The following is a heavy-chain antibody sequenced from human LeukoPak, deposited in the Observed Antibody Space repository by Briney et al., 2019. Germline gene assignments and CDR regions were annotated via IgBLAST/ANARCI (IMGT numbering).Heavy chain of an antibody. Sequence: SVKVSCKASGYTFTSYDINWVRQATGQGLEWMGWMNPNSGNTGYAQKFQGRVTMTRNTSISTDYMELSSLRSEDTAVYYCARGLFRYYYDSSGYYYYYYYTDVWGKGTTVTVSS. D-gene: IGHD3-22*01. V-gene: IGHV1-8*01. CDR3: ARGLFRYYYDSSGYYYYYYYTDV. CDR1: GYTFTSYD. CDR2: MNPNSGNT. J-gene: IGHJ6*03.